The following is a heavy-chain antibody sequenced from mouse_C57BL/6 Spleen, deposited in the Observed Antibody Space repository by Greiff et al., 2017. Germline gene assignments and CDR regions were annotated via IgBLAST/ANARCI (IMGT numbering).Heavy chain of an antibody. CDR1: GFTFSDYY. V-gene: IGHV5-16*01. CDR2: INYDGSST. Sequence: EVMLVESEGGLVQPGSSMKLSCTASGFTFSDYYMAWVRQVPEKGLEWVANINYDGSSTYYLDSLKSRFIISRDNAKNILYLQMSSLKSEDTATYYCARIVITTGVAGYFDVWGTGTTVTVSS. D-gene: IGHD1-1*01. CDR3: ARIVITTGVAGYFDV. J-gene: IGHJ1*03.